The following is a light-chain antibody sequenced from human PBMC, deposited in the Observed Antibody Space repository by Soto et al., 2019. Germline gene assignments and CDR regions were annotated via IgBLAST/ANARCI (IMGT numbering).Light chain of an antibody. V-gene: IGLV1-40*01. J-gene: IGLJ1*01. CDR2: GNS. Sequence: QSVLTQPPSVSGAPGQSVTISCTGSIPNIGAGHDVHWYQQFPGTAPKVLIYGNSNRPSGVPDRFSGSKSGTSASLAITGLQAADEADYSCQSYDNSLSGSNVFGTGTKLTVL. CDR3: QSYDNSLSGSNV. CDR1: IPNIGAGHD.